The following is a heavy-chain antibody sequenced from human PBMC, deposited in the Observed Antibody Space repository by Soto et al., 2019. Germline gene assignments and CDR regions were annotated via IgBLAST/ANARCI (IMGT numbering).Heavy chain of an antibody. J-gene: IGHJ4*02. Sequence: SSETLSLTCAVSGGSISSGGYSWSWIRQPPGKGLEWIGYIYHSGSTYYNPSLKSRVTISVDRSKDQFSLKLSSVTAADTAVYYCARSLSYYDSSGYFDYWGQGTLVTVSS. D-gene: IGHD3-22*01. V-gene: IGHV4-30-2*01. CDR2: IYHSGST. CDR1: GGSISSGGYS. CDR3: ARSLSYYDSSGYFDY.